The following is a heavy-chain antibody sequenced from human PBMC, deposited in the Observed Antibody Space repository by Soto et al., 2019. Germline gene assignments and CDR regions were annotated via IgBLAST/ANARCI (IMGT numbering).Heavy chain of an antibody. CDR3: ARSDLRGDYGDYWGGYYYGMDV. J-gene: IGHJ6*02. D-gene: IGHD4-17*01. V-gene: IGHV5-51*01. Sequence: GESLKISCKGSGYSFTSYWIGWVRQMPGKGLEWMGIIYPGDSDTRYSPSFQGQVTISTDKSISTAYLQWSSLKASDTAMYYCARSDLRGDYGDYWGGYYYGMDVWGQGTTVTVSS. CDR2: IYPGDSDT. CDR1: GYSFTSYW.